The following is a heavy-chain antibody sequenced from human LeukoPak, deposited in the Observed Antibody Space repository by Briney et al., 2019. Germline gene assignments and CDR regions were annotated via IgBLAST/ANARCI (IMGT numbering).Heavy chain of an antibody. Sequence: GTSVKVSCKASGYTFTSYGISWVRQAPGQGLEWMGWISAYNGNTNYAQKLQGRVTMTTDTSTSTAYMELRSLRSDDTAVYYCARDLGAYYYDSSGDYWGQGTLVTVSS. CDR1: GYTFTSYG. CDR3: ARDLGAYYYDSSGDY. J-gene: IGHJ4*02. D-gene: IGHD3-22*01. CDR2: ISAYNGNT. V-gene: IGHV1-18*01.